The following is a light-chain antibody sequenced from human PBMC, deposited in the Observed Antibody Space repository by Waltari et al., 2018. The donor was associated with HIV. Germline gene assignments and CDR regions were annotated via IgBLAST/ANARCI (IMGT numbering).Light chain of an antibody. J-gene: IGLJ3*02. Sequence: QSALTQPASVSGSPGQSITISCTGTSSDVGGYNYVSWYQQHPGKAPKLMIHEVSSRPSGVSNRFSASKSGNTASLTISGLQAEDEADYCCSSYTSSDTWVFGGGTKVTV. CDR2: EVS. CDR1: SSDVGGYNY. V-gene: IGLV2-14*01. CDR3: SSYTSSDTWV.